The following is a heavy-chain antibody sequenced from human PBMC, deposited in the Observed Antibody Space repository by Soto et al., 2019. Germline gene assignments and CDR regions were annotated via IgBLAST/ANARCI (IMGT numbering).Heavy chain of an antibody. V-gene: IGHV1-18*04. CDR1: GYTFTSYG. D-gene: IGHD3-22*01. J-gene: IGHJ6*02. Sequence: GASVKVYCKASGYTFTSYGISWVRQAPGQGLEWMGWISAYNGNTNYAQKLQGRVTMTTDTSTSTAYMELRSLRSDDTAVHYCARDEGDYYDRDDYYYGMDVWGQGTTVTVSS. CDR2: ISAYNGNT. CDR3: ARDEGDYYDRDDYYYGMDV.